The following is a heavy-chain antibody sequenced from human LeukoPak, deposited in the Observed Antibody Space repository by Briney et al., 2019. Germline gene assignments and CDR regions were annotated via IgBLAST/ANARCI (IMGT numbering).Heavy chain of an antibody. V-gene: IGHV3-48*03. D-gene: IGHD6-13*01. CDR1: GFDFNAYE. J-gene: IGHJ4*02. CDR3: AREIAAVGFDY. CDR2: ISGRGTRV. Sequence: GGSLRLSCAVSGFDFNAYEMNWVRQAPGKGLEWVSYISGRGTRVYYADSVKGRFTISRDNAKKSVYLQLNSLRAEDTAVYYCAREIAAVGFDYWGQGTLVTVSS.